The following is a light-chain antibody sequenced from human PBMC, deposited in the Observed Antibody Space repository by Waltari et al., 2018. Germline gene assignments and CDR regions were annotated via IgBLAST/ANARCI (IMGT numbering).Light chain of an antibody. CDR1: QSATTN. CDR2: DAS. CDR3: QQYDDWS. V-gene: IGKV3-15*01. Sequence: EIVLTQSPATLSVSPGGRATLSCRASQSATTNLAWYQQRPGQAPSLLIYDASTRATGVPARFSGSGSGTEFTLTISSLQSTDFAVYYCQQYDDWSFGQGTKLEIK. J-gene: IGKJ2*01.